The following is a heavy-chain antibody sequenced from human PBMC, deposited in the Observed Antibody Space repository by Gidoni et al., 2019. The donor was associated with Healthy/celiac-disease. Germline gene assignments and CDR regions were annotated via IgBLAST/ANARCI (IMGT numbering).Heavy chain of an antibody. D-gene: IGHD6-19*01. CDR2: ISSSSSYI. CDR3: ARGQYSSGWYVDY. CDR1: GFPFSSYS. Sequence: EVQLVESGGGLVKPGGYLRLSCAASGFPFSSYSMNWVRQAPRKGLEWVSSISSSSSYIYYADSVKGRFTISRDNAKNSLYLQMNSLRAEDTAVYYCARGQYSSGWYVDYWGQGTLVTVSS. V-gene: IGHV3-21*01. J-gene: IGHJ4*02.